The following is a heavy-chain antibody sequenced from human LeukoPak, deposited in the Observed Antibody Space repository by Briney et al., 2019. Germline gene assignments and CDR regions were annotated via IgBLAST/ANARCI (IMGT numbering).Heavy chain of an antibody. CDR1: GGSFSGYH. Sequence: RPSETLSLTCAVYGGSFSGYHWTWIRQSPGKGLEWVSYISSSGSTIYYADSVKGRFTISRDNAKNSLYLQMNSLRAEDTAVYYCATIAAAGPFDYWGQGTLVTVSS. CDR2: ISSSGSTI. J-gene: IGHJ4*02. V-gene: IGHV3-11*01. CDR3: ATIAAAGPFDY. D-gene: IGHD6-13*01.